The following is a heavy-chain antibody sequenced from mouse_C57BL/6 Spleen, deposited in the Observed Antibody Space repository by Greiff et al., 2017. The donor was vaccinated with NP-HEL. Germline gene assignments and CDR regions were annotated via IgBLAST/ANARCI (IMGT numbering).Heavy chain of an antibody. CDR3: ARAYDEGSAMDY. J-gene: IGHJ4*01. CDR2: INPYNGGT. CDR1: GYTFTDYY. D-gene: IGHD2-12*01. Sequence: VQLQQSGPVLVKPGASVKMSCKASGYTFTDYYMNWVKQSHGKSLEWIGVINPYNGGTSYNQKFKGKATLTVDKSSSTAYMELNSLTSEDSAVYYCARAYDEGSAMDYWGQGTSVTVSS. V-gene: IGHV1-19*01.